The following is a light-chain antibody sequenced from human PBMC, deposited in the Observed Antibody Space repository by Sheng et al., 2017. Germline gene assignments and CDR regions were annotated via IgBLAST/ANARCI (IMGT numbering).Light chain of an antibody. V-gene: IGKV3-20*01. CDR3: QQYGSSPPFT. CDR1: QSVAIY. J-gene: IGKJ3*01. Sequence: EVVMTQFPATLSVSPGESATLSCRASQSVAIYLAWFQQKPGQAPRLLIYGASSRATGIPDRFSGSGSGTDFTLTISRLEPEDFAVYYCQQYGSSPPFTFGPGTKVDIK. CDR2: GAS.